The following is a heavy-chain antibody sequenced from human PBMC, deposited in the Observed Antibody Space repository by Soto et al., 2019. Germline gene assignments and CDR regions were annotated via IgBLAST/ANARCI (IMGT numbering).Heavy chain of an antibody. V-gene: IGHV3-30*03. CDR3: ARGLLAAGPFDS. CDR1: GFTFNTYG. Sequence: QVQLVESGGGVVQPGTSLRLSCAASGFTFNTYGMHWVRQAPGKGLEWVAVISYDAKSTLYVDSVRGRFTISRDNSKNALVLQMDSLRPEDTALYYCARGLLAAGPFDSWGQGTLVTVSS. D-gene: IGHD2-8*02. J-gene: IGHJ4*02. CDR2: ISYDAKST.